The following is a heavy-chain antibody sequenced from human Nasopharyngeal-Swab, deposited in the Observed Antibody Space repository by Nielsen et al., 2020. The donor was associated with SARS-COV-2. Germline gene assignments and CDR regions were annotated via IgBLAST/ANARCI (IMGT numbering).Heavy chain of an antibody. D-gene: IGHD6-6*01. V-gene: IGHV5-51*01. CDR2: IYPGDSDT. J-gene: IGHJ6*02. CDR3: ASSPYSSSVYYYYGMDV. Sequence: VRQMTGKGLAWMGIIYPGDSDTRYSPSFQGQVTITADKSIGTAYLQWSSLKASDTAMYYCASSPYSSSVYYYYGMDVWGQGTTVTVSS.